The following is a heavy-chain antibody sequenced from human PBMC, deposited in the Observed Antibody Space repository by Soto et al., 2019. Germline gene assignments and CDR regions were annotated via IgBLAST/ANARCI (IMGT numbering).Heavy chain of an antibody. CDR3: AMVDIYVTPTPQDV. CDR1: GYIFVNYG. CDR2: ISPYNGNT. D-gene: IGHD2-2*03. J-gene: IGHJ6*02. Sequence: QVQLVQSGDEVKKPGASVKVSCKASGYIFVNYGIAWVRQAPGQGLEWMGWISPYNGNTHYATKVQGRLTMTTDTSTSAAYMDLGRLTSDDTAVYYCAMVDIYVTPTPQDVWGQGTTVTVSS. V-gene: IGHV1-18*01.